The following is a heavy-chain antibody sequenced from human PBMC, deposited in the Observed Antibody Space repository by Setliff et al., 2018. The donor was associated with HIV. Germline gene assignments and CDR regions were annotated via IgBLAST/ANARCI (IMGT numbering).Heavy chain of an antibody. CDR1: GGYISSSNW. Sequence: SETLSLTCAVSGGYISSSNWWSWVRQPPGKGLEWIGEIYHSGSTKYNPPLKSRVTISVDKSKNQFSLKLSSVTAADTAVYYCARSITMIIVAPGAFDIWGQGTMVTVSS. CDR2: IYHSGST. D-gene: IGHD3-22*01. V-gene: IGHV4-4*02. J-gene: IGHJ3*02. CDR3: ARSITMIIVAPGAFDI.